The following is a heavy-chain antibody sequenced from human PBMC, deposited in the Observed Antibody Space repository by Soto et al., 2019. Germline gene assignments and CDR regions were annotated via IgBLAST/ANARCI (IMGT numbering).Heavy chain of an antibody. V-gene: IGHV4-61*01. CDR1: GGSVSSGSYY. CDR3: ARERMRPPYYYGMDV. D-gene: IGHD6-25*01. Sequence: SETLSLTCTVSGGSVSSGSYYWSWIRQPPGKGLEWIGYIYYSGSTNYNPSLKSRVTISVDTSKNQFSLKLSSVTAADTAVYYCARERMRPPYYYGMDVWGQGTTVTVSS. J-gene: IGHJ6*02. CDR2: IYYSGST.